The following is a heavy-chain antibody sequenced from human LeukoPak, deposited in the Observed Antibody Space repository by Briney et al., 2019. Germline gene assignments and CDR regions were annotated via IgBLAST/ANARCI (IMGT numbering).Heavy chain of an antibody. J-gene: IGHJ3*02. D-gene: IGHD3-10*01. V-gene: IGHV4-34*01. CDR1: GGSFSGYY. CDR3: ARHVRYYGSGSYDDAFDI. Sequence: SETLSLTCAVYGGSFSGYYWSWIRQPPGKGLEWIGEIKHSGSTNYNPSLKSRVTISVDTSKNQFSLKLSSVTAADTAVYYCARHVRYYGSGSYDDAFDIWGQGTMVTVSS. CDR2: IKHSGST.